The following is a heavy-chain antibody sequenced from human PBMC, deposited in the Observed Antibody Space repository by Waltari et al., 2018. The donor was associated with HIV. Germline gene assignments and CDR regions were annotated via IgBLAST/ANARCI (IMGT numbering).Heavy chain of an antibody. CDR1: GLPFSRSP. CDR3: AKDPGMDV. J-gene: IGHJ6*02. V-gene: IGHV3-23*01. CDR2: ISGSGGST. Sequence: EVQLLESGGGLVQPGGSLRLSCEASGLPFSRSPMNWVRQAPGKGLEWVSGISGSGGSTYYADSVKGRLTISRDNSKSTVYLQMNSLRAEDTAIYYCAKDPGMDVWGQGTTVTVSS.